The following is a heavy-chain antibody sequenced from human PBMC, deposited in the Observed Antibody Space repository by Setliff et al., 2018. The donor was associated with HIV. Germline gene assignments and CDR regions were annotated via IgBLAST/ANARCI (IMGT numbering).Heavy chain of an antibody. D-gene: IGHD3-9*01. CDR2: ISYTGST. J-gene: IGHJ4*02. V-gene: IGHV4-39*01. CDR3: ARQTWEYYDTLTGYYRSPKNFDS. Sequence: PSETLSLTCTVPGGSINWGNYYWGWIRQPPGKGLEWIGTISYTGSTYYDPSLKRRVTISLDTSKNQFFLKLSSVTAPDTAIYYCARQTWEYYDTLTGYYRSPKNFDSWGQGTLVTVSS. CDR1: GGSINWGNYY.